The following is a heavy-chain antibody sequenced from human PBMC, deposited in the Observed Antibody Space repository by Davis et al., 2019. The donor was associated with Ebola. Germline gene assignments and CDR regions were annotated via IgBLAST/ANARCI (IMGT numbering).Heavy chain of an antibody. CDR2: INPSAGYT. V-gene: IGHV1-46*04. CDR3: ARDLSYSYYYHYYGMDV. D-gene: IGHD3-10*01. J-gene: IGHJ6*02. CDR1: GYTFTSYY. Sequence: ASVKVSCKASGYTFTSYYMHWVRQAPGQRLEWMGVINPSAGYTNYAQRLQGRVTITRDTSTSTVYLEVRRLKSDDTAVYYCARDLSYSYYYHYYGMDVWGQGTTVTVSS.